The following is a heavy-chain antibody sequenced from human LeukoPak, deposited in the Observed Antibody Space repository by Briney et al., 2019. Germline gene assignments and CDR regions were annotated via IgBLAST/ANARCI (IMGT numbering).Heavy chain of an antibody. CDR3: ARGNPSIGRFLEWLPNPDY. Sequence: ASVKVSCKASGYTFTSYDISWVRQATGQGLEWMGWMNPNSGNTGYAQKFQGRVTMTRNTSISTAYMELSSLRSEDTAVYYCARGNPSIGRFLEWLPNPDYWGQGTLVTVSS. CDR2: MNPNSGNT. J-gene: IGHJ4*02. D-gene: IGHD3-3*01. CDR1: GYTFTSYD. V-gene: IGHV1-8*01.